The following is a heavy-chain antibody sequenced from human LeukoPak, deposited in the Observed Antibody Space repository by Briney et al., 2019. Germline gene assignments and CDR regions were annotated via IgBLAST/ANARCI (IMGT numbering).Heavy chain of an antibody. D-gene: IGHD2-15*01. Sequence: PGGSLRLSCAASGFTFSSYSMNWVRQAPGKGLEWVSSISSSSSYIYYADSVKGRFTISRDNAKNSLYLQMNSLRAEDTALYYCAKGATIAATLGWFDPWGQGTLVTVSS. CDR1: GFTFSSYS. CDR2: ISSSSSYI. V-gene: IGHV3-21*04. CDR3: AKGATIAATLGWFDP. J-gene: IGHJ5*02.